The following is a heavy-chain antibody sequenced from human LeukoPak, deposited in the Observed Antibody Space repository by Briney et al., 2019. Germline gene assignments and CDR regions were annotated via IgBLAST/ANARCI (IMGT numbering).Heavy chain of an antibody. J-gene: IGHJ4*02. D-gene: IGHD1-7*01. CDR2: IHYSGLT. CDR3: ARDPPEDEWNSLDS. Sequence: PSETLSLTCTVSGGSFNGYYWNWIRQPPGKGLEWIGFIHYSGLTVYSPSFQSRVTMSVDTSRNQFSLDLSSVTAADTALYYCARDPPEDEWNSLDSWGQGTLVTVSS. V-gene: IGHV4-59*01. CDR1: GGSFNGYY.